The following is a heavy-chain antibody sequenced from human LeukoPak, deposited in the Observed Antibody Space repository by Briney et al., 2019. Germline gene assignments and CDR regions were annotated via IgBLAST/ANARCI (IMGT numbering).Heavy chain of an antibody. V-gene: IGHV4-59*08. Sequence: SETLSLTCTGSGGSIGSYYWSWIRQPPGKGLEWIGYIYYSGSTNYNPSLKSRVTISVDTSKNQFSLKLSSVTAADTAVYYCASEGTNCTNGVCYRGDYWGQGTLVTVSS. CDR3: ASEGTNCTNGVCYRGDY. D-gene: IGHD2-8*01. CDR2: IYYSGST. J-gene: IGHJ4*02. CDR1: GGSIGSYY.